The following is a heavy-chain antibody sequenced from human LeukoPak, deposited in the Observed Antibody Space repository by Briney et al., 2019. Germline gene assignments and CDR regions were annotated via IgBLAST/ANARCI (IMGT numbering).Heavy chain of an antibody. D-gene: IGHD1-26*01. CDR2: IYTSGST. CDR3: ARSGSYPNWFDP. J-gene: IGHJ5*02. CDR1: GGSISSYY. Sequence: LSVTLSLTCTVSGGSISSYYWSWIRQPAGKGLEWIGRIYTSGSTNYNPSLKSRVTMSVDTSKNQFSLKLSSVTAADTAVYYCARSGSYPNWFDPWGQGTLVTDSS. V-gene: IGHV4-4*07.